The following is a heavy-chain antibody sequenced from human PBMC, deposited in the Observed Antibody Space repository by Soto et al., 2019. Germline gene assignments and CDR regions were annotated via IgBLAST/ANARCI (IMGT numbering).Heavy chain of an antibody. CDR3: VRVYRYDQNDY. CDR2: INSDGSGK. CDR1: GFSLINFW. J-gene: IGHJ4*02. V-gene: IGHV3-7*02. D-gene: IGHD3-16*02. Sequence: PGGSLRLSCAASGFSLINFWMAGARQTGKGLEWVANINSDGSGKYYVDSVEGRFTISRDNAKNSLYLEMNSLRVEDSAVYYCVRVYRYDQNDYWGQGAQVTVSS.